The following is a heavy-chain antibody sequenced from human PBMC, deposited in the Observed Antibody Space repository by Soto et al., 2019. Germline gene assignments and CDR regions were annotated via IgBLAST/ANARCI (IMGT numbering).Heavy chain of an antibody. D-gene: IGHD2-15*01. J-gene: IGHJ4*02. V-gene: IGHV3-30*04. CDR3: AKLTSDVGFCSGGGCYSDY. CDR2: ISFDGSKD. CDR1: GFTFSNSA. Sequence: QVQLVESGGGVVQPGRSLRLACAASGFTFSNSAMHWVRQAPGKGLDWVAFISFDGSKDYYTDSVKGRFTISRDDSKSTLYLQMKSLGAEDTAVYYGAKLTSDVGFCSGGGCYSDYWGQGTLVTVSS.